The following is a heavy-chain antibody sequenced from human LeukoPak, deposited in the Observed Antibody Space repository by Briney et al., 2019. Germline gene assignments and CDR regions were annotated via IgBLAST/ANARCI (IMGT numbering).Heavy chain of an antibody. Sequence: SETLSLTCTVSGGSISSYYWSWIRQPAGKGLEWIGRIYSSGSTNYNPSLKSRVTMSVATSKNQFSLRLSSVTAADTAVYYCARQKAVAGKAGFDYWGQGTPVTVSS. CDR2: IYSSGST. CDR1: GGSISSYY. V-gene: IGHV4-4*07. D-gene: IGHD6-19*01. J-gene: IGHJ4*02. CDR3: ARQKAVAGKAGFDY.